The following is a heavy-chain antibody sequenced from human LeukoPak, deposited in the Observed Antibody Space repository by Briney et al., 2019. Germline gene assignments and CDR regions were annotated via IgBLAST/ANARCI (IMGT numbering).Heavy chain of an antibody. V-gene: IGHV4-59*01. Sequence: PSETLSLSCTLSGRSISSYYWSWIRQPPGRGLEWIGYIYYSGSTNYNPSLKSRVTISVDTSKNQFSLKLSSVTAADTAVYYCARGMSWTNFDYWGQGTLVTVSS. CDR2: IYYSGST. CDR1: GRSISSYY. CDR3: ARGMSWTNFDY. D-gene: IGHD6-13*01. J-gene: IGHJ4*02.